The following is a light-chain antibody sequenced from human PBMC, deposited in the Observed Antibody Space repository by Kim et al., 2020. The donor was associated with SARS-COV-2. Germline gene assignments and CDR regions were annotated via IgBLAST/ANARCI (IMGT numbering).Light chain of an antibody. CDR1: QSIRTA. CDR3: QQFHDWPVT. V-gene: IGKV3D-15*01. CDR2: DAS. Sequence: EIVMTQSPATLSVSPGERATLSCRASQSIRTALAWYQQKPGQAPRLLIYDASTRATGIPARFSGSGSGTEFTLTIGSLQSEDFAVYHCQQFHDWPVTFGQGTRLEIK. J-gene: IGKJ5*01.